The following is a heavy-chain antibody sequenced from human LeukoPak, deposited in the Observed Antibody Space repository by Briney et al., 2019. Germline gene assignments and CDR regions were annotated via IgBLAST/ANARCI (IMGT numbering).Heavy chain of an antibody. CDR2: INHSGST. CDR3: ARGRGLVPSVAGEDV. V-gene: IGHV4-34*01. CDR1: GGSFSGYY. Sequence: KSSETLSLTCAVYGGSFSGYYWSWIRQPPGKGLEWIGEINHSGSTNYNPSLKSRVTISVDTSKNQFSLKLSSVTAADTAVYYCARGRGLVPSVAGEDVWGQGTTVTVSS. J-gene: IGHJ6*02. D-gene: IGHD3-16*01.